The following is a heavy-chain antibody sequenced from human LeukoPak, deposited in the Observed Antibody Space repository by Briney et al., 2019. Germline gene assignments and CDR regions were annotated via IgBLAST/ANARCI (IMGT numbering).Heavy chain of an antibody. CDR2: INPSGGST. CDR1: GYTFTSYY. CDR3: AREGDYYDSSGEIDY. Sequence: GASVKVSCKASGYTFTSYYMHWVRQAPGHGLEWMGIINPSGGSTSYAQKFQGRVTMTRDTSTSTVYMELSSLRSEDTAVYYCAREGDYYDSSGEIDYWGQGTLVTVSS. J-gene: IGHJ4*02. V-gene: IGHV1-46*01. D-gene: IGHD3-22*01.